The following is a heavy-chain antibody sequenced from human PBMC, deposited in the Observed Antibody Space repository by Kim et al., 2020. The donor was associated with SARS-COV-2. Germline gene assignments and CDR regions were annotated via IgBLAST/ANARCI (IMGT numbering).Heavy chain of an antibody. CDR2: IYYSGST. J-gene: IGHJ4*02. V-gene: IGHV4-39*01. D-gene: IGHD2-15*01. CDR3: ASSSCSGGSCKIVDY. Sequence: SETLSLTCTVSGGSISSSSYYWGWIRQPPGKGLEWIGSIYYSGSTYYNPSLKSRVTISVDTSKNQFSLKLSSVTAADTAVYYCASSSCSGGSCKIVDYWGQGTLVTVSS. CDR1: GGSISSSSYY.